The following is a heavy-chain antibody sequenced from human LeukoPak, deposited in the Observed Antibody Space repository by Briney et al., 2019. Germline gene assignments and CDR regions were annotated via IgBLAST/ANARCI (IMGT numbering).Heavy chain of an antibody. Sequence: GGSLRLSCAASGFTFSIYAMSWVRQTSGKGLEWVSSITSRDGTTYYADSVKGRFTISRDNSENTLYLQMNSLRAEDSALYYCARDRPNYYGSDGHYYRRDGDHWGQGTLVTVSS. V-gene: IGHV3-23*01. D-gene: IGHD3-22*01. J-gene: IGHJ5*02. CDR1: GFTFSIYA. CDR2: ITSRDGTT. CDR3: ARDRPNYYGSDGHYYRRDGDH.